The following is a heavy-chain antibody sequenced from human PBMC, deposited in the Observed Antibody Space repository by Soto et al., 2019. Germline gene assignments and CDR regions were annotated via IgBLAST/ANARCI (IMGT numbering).Heavy chain of an antibody. CDR2: ISAYNGNT. CDR1: GYTFTSYG. CDR3: ARPGRDYDFWSGDAFDI. J-gene: IGHJ3*02. V-gene: IGHV1-18*01. Sequence: GASVKVSCKASGYTFTSYGISWVRQAPGQGLEWMGWISAYNGNTNYAQKLQGRVTMTTDTSTSTAYMELRSLRSDDTAVYYCARPGRDYDFWSGDAFDIWGQGTMVTVSS. D-gene: IGHD3-3*01.